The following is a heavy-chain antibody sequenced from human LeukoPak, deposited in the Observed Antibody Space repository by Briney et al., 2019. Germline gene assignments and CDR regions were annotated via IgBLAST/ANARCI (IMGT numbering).Heavy chain of an antibody. CDR3: ARDPLHYYDSSGSYDY. CDR2: ISAYNGNT. D-gene: IGHD3-22*01. CDR1: GYTFTSYG. Sequence: ASAKVSCKASGYTFTSYGISWVRQAPGQGLEWMGWISAYNGNTNYAQKLQGRVTMTTDTSTSTAYMELRSLRSDDTAVYYCARDPLHYYDSSGSYDYWGQGTLVTVSS. V-gene: IGHV1-18*01. J-gene: IGHJ4*02.